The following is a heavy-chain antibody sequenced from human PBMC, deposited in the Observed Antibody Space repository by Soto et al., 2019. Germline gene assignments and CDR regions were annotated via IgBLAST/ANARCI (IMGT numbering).Heavy chain of an antibody. CDR2: FYYTGST. CDR1: GGSVSSGNYY. V-gene: IGHV4-61*01. D-gene: IGHD1-20*01. CDR3: ARQDQYKNGLQFVQ. J-gene: IGHJ4*02. Sequence: SETLSLTCTVSGGSVSSGNYYWSWIRQPPGKGLEWIGYFYYTGSTNYNPSLKSRVTISIDASKNQFSLRLSSVTAADTAVYYCARQDQYKNGLQFVQWGQGIMVNVSS.